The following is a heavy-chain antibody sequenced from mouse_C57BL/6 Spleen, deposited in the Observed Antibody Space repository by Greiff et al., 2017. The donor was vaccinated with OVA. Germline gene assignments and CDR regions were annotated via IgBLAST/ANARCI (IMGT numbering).Heavy chain of an antibody. D-gene: IGHD1-1*01. CDR3: ARSGAVVAGGAY. CDR1: GYTFTSYW. J-gene: IGHJ3*01. Sequence: QVQLQQPGAELVKPGASVKLSCKASGYTFTSYWMHWVKQRPGQGLEWIGMIHPNSGSTNYNEKFKSQATLTVDKSSSTAYMQLSSLTSEDSAVYYCARSGAVVAGGAYWGQGTLVTVSA. CDR2: IHPNSGST. V-gene: IGHV1-64*01.